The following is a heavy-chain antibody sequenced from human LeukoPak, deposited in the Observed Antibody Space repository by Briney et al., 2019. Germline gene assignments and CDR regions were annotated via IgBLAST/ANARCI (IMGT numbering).Heavy chain of an antibody. V-gene: IGHV3-48*01. CDR3: AWAFDI. CDR1: GFTFNSYT. Sequence: PGGSLRLSCAASGFTFNSYTMNWVRQAPGKGLEWVSYISTSSNIYYADSVKGRFTISRDNAKNSLFLQMNSLRLEDTAVYYCAWAFDIWGQGTMVTVSS. CDR2: ISTSSNI. J-gene: IGHJ3*02.